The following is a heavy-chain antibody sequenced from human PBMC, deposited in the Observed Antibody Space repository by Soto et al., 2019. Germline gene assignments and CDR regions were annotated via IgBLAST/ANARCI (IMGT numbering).Heavy chain of an antibody. CDR1: GFTFSYSW. J-gene: IGHJ5*02. D-gene: IGHD4-4*01. CDR2: IKPDESEK. Sequence: EVQLVESGGGLVQPGGSLRLSCTASGFTFSYSWMTWVRQAPGKGLEWVARIKPDESEKKYADSVKGRFSISRDNSKNSMYLQMDILRGEDTAVYYCVRGGSNYASWGQGTLVTVSS. V-gene: IGHV3-7*01. CDR3: VRGGSNYAS.